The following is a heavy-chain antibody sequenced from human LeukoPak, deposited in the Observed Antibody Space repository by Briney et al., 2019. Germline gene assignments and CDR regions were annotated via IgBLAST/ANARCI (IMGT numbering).Heavy chain of an antibody. CDR2: IWYDGSNK. D-gene: IGHD3-10*01. CDR1: GFTFSSYG. CDR3: ARSWGMIRGVLYYFDY. Sequence: PGGSLRLSCAASGFTFSSYGMHWVRQAPGKGLEWVALIWYDGSNKHYADSVKGRFTISRDNSKNTLYLEMNSLRAEDTARYYCARSWGMIRGVLYYFDYWGLGTLVTVSS. J-gene: IGHJ4*02. V-gene: IGHV3-33*08.